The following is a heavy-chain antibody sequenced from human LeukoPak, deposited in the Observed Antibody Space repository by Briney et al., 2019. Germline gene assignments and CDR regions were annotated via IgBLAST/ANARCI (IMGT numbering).Heavy chain of an antibody. CDR1: GFTFGSYA. Sequence: GGSLRLSCAVSGFTFGSYAMSWVRQAPGKGLEWVSAISGSGGSTYYADSVKGRFTISRDNSKNTLYLRMNSLRAEDTAVYYCAKGGYSYGSDYWGQGTLVTVSS. J-gene: IGHJ4*02. D-gene: IGHD5-18*01. CDR2: ISGSGGST. V-gene: IGHV3-23*01. CDR3: AKGGYSYGSDY.